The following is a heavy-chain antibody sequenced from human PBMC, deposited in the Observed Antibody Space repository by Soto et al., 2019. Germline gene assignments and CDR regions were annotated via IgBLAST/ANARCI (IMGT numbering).Heavy chain of an antibody. V-gene: IGHV4-59*01. CDR2: IHSSGAT. D-gene: IGHD3-22*01. Sequence: LSLTCTVSGGSINGYFWSWVRQPPGKGLEWIGYIHSSGATKQRSSLKSRLDISIDTSENQFSLKLTSVTAADTAVYYCARVLVNARYETSGYDTFDVWGRGTMVTVSS. J-gene: IGHJ3*01. CDR1: GGSINGYF. CDR3: ARVLVNARYETSGYDTFDV.